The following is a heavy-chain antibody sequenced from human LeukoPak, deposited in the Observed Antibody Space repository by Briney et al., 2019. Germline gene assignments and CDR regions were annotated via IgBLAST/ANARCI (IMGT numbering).Heavy chain of an antibody. CDR1: GFTFSSYW. CDR3: ARSTNIVVVPAAPPRDAEYFQH. D-gene: IGHD2-2*01. Sequence: GGSLRLSCAASGFTFSSYWMSWVRQAPGKGLEWVANIKKDGSEKYYVDSVKGRFTISRDNAKNSLYLQMNSLRAEDTAVYYCARSTNIVVVPAAPPRDAEYFQHWGQGTLVTVSS. J-gene: IGHJ1*01. CDR2: IKKDGSEK. V-gene: IGHV3-7*03.